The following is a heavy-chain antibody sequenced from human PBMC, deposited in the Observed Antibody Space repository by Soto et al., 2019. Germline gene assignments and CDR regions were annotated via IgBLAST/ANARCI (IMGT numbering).Heavy chain of an antibody. CDR1: GFTFSSYA. J-gene: IGHJ4*02. CDR3: ARDRNSSSASGGFDY. D-gene: IGHD6-6*01. Sequence: PGGSLRLSCAASGFTFSSYAMHWVRQAPGKGLEWVAVISYDGSNKYYADSVKGRFTISRDNSKNTLYLQMNSLRAEDTAVYYCARDRNSSSASGGFDYWGQGTLVTVSS. CDR2: ISYDGSNK. V-gene: IGHV3-30-3*01.